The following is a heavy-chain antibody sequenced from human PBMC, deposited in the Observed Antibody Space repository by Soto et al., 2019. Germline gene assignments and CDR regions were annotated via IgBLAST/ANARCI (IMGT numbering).Heavy chain of an antibody. CDR1: GFTFTSSA. Sequence: SVKVSCKASGFTFTSSAVQWVRQARGQRLEWIGWIVVGSGNTNYAQKFQERVTITRDMSTSTAYMELSSLRSEDTAVYYCAAVPYSSSHYFDYWGQGTLVTVSS. J-gene: IGHJ4*02. CDR2: IVVGSGNT. D-gene: IGHD6-6*01. V-gene: IGHV1-58*01. CDR3: AAVPYSSSHYFDY.